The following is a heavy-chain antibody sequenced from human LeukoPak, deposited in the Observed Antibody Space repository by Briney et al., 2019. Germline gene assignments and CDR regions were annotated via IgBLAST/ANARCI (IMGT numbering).Heavy chain of an antibody. J-gene: IGHJ4*02. CDR1: GYTFTSYY. Sequence: ASVKVSCKASGYTFTSYYIHWVRQAPGQGLEWMGIINPSGGSTSYAQKFQGRVTMTTETSTSTAYMELRSLRSDDTAVYYCARRQGTTLSFDYWGQGTLVTVSS. D-gene: IGHD1-1*01. CDR3: ARRQGTTLSFDY. V-gene: IGHV1-46*01. CDR2: INPSGGST.